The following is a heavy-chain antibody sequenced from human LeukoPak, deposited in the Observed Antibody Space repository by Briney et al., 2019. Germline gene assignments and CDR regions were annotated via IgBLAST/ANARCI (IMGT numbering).Heavy chain of an antibody. Sequence: ASVKXSCKASGYTFTSYGISWVRQXPXXGXEWMGXIXXYNGNTNYAQKLQGRVTMTTDTSTSTAYMELRSLGSDDTAVYYCARVGDTIFGVVIGRYYYYMDVWGKGTTVTVSS. CDR2: IXXYNGNT. CDR3: ARVGDTIFGVVIGRYYYYMDV. V-gene: IGHV1-18*01. D-gene: IGHD3-3*01. J-gene: IGHJ6*03. CDR1: GYTFTSYG.